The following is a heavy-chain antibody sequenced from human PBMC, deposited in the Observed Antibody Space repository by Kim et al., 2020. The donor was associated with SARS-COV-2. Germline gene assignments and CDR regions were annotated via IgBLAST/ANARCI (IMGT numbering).Heavy chain of an antibody. CDR2: GET. CDR3: ATGYNWND. D-gene: IGHD1-1*01. J-gene: IGHJ4*02. Sequence: GETIYAQKCQGRVTMTEDTSTDTAYMELSSLRSEDTAVYYCATGYNWNDWGQGTLVTVSS. V-gene: IGHV1-24*01.